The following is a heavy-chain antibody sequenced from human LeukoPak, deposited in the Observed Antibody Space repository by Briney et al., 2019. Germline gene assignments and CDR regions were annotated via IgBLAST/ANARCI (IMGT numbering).Heavy chain of an antibody. Sequence: GGSLRLSCAASGFTFSSYAMSWVRQAPGKGLEWVSAISGSGGSTYYADSVKGRFTISRDNSKNTLYLQTNSLRAEDTAVYYCAKRGYSYGYLWGAFDIWGQGTMVTVSS. D-gene: IGHD5-18*01. J-gene: IGHJ3*02. CDR2: ISGSGGST. CDR1: GFTFSSYA. CDR3: AKRGYSYGYLWGAFDI. V-gene: IGHV3-23*01.